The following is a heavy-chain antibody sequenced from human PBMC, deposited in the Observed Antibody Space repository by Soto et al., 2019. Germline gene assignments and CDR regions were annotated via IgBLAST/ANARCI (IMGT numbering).Heavy chain of an antibody. J-gene: IGHJ4*02. CDR3: GAEGAKANRIVDY. D-gene: IGHD1-26*01. V-gene: IGHV3-23*01. CDR1: GFTSGSCG. Sequence: GQSRRLSCVPSGFTSGSCGMNWVRQVPGRGLGRVAGVSPHGAHTNYADSVRGRFIISRDDSTHTVSLDMNSLRGEDSAVYFCGAEGAKANRIVDYWGQGTLVTVSS. CDR2: VSPHGAHT.